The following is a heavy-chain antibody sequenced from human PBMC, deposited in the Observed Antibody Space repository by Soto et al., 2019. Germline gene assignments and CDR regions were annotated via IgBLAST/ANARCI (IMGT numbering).Heavy chain of an antibody. CDR3: ARECCGGDCSEVDSYFHYGLDV. J-gene: IGHJ6*02. CDR2: IYYSGTT. Sequence: QVLIQESGPGLVKPSETLSLTCTISGGAISNGDDYWIWIRQPPGHVLEWLGHIYYSGTTDSNPSLRSRLTLSIHTSTNPFSLQFPSLPASDTAVSYSARECCGGDCSEVDSYFHYGLDVWGQGTRVTVSS. CDR1: GGAISNGDDY. V-gene: IGHV4-30-4*01. D-gene: IGHD2-21*02.